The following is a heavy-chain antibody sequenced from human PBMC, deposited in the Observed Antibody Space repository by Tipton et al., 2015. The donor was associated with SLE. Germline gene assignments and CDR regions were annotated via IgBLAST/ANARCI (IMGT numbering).Heavy chain of an antibody. CDR2: IYNSGST. CDR1: GASISGSSYY. V-gene: IGHV4-39*07. Sequence: GLVKPSETLSLTCTVSGASISGSSYYWGWIRQPPGEGLEWIGHIYNSGSTYYSPSLKSRITISGATSKNQFSLNLSSVTAADTAVYYCARTNQMATSSYYFDYWGQGTLVTVSS. D-gene: IGHD5-24*01. CDR3: ARTNQMATSSYYFDY. J-gene: IGHJ4*02.